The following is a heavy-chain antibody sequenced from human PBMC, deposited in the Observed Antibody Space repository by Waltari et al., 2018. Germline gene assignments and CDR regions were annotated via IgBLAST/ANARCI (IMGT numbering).Heavy chain of an antibody. CDR1: GFTFSNYW. D-gene: IGHD2-8*01. V-gene: IGHV3-7*01. CDR2: IKQDGSEE. Sequence: EVQLVESGGGLVQPGGSLRLSCAASGFTFSNYWMSWVRQAPGKGLEWVANIKQDGSEEYYGDSVGGRFTSYRDNAKNSLYLQMNRLGAEDTAVYYCVRPVSAYWGQGTLVTVSS. J-gene: IGHJ4*02. CDR3: VRPVSAY.